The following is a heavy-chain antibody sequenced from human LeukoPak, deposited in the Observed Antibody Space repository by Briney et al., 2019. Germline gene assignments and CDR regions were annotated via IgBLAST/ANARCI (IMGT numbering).Heavy chain of an antibody. CDR3: ARRGIYYYYYMDV. CDR1: GFTLSKSG. Sequence: GGSLRLSCAASGFTLSKSGMNWVRQAPGKGLEWVANIKQDGSEKYYVDSVKGRFTISRDNAKNSLYLQMNSLRAEDTAVYYCARRGIYYYYYMDVWGKGTTVTISS. V-gene: IGHV3-7*01. D-gene: IGHD1-26*01. J-gene: IGHJ6*03. CDR2: IKQDGSEK.